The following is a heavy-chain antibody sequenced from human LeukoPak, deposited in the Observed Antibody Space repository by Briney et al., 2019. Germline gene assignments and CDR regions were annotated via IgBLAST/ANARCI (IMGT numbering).Heavy chain of an antibody. V-gene: IGHV3-21*06. J-gene: IGHJ1*01. D-gene: IGHD3-3*01. Sequence: GGSLRLSCAASGFTFSSYTMNWVRQAPGKGLEWVSSISGSRTYIYYADSVKGRFTISRDNAKNSLYLQMNSLRAEDTAVYYCARGNYGLWSGSYEYFHHWGQGTLVTVSS. CDR2: ISGSRTYI. CDR3: ARGNYGLWSGSYEYFHH. CDR1: GFTFSSYT.